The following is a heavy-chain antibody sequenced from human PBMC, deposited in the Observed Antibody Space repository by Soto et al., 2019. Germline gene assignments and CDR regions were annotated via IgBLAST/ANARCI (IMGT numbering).Heavy chain of an antibody. CDR2: IIPSFGTA. D-gene: IGHD2-2*02. Sequence: AVKFSCKASGGTFSSYAISWVRQAPGQGLEWMGGIIPSFGTANYAQKFQGRVTITADESTSTAYMELSSLRPEDTAVYYCASDWEDIVVLPAAIQAQHYYYGMDVWGQGTTVTVSS. CDR1: GGTFSSYA. V-gene: IGHV1-69*13. J-gene: IGHJ6*02. CDR3: ASDWEDIVVLPAAIQAQHYYYGMDV.